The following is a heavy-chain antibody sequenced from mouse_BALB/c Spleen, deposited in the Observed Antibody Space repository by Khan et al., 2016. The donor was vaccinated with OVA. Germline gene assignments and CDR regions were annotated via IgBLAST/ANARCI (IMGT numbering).Heavy chain of an antibody. Sequence: QIQLVQSGPELKKPGETVKISCKASGYTFTDYSMHWVKQAPGKGLKWMGWINTETGEPTYADDFKGRIAFSLETSASTAYLQINNLKNEDTATYFCALYYGYDGGFAYWGQGTLVTVSA. CDR3: ALYYGYDGGFAY. D-gene: IGHD2-2*01. CDR2: INTETGEP. J-gene: IGHJ3*01. CDR1: GYTFTDYS. V-gene: IGHV9-2-1*01.